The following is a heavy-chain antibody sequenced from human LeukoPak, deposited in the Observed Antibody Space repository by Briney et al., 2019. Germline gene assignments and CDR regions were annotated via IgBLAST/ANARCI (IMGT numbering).Heavy chain of an antibody. J-gene: IGHJ6*03. CDR1: GYTFTGYY. Sequence: ASVKVSCKASGYTFTGYYMHWVRQAPGQGLEWMGWINPNSGGTNYAQKFQGRVTMTGDTSISPVYMELSRLRSDDTAVYYCASRGGYYYYYMDVWGKGTTVTVSS. D-gene: IGHD3-16*01. CDR3: ASRGGYYYYYMDV. CDR2: INPNSGGT. V-gene: IGHV1-2*02.